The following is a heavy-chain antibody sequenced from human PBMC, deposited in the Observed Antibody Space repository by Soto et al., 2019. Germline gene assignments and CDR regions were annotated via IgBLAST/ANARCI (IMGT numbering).Heavy chain of an antibody. V-gene: IGHV2-5*02. CDR1: GFSLSTTAEG. J-gene: IGHJ4*02. CDR3: AHGSCSSADCYPNPYLDY. D-gene: IGHD2-2*01. Sequence: QFTLKESVPRLWKPTQTLPLTCTFSGFSLSTTAEGVGWFRQPPGKALEWLALIYWDDDERYSPSLKSRLTITKDTSKNQVVLTMTNVDPVDTATYYCAHGSCSSADCYPNPYLDYWGQGILVTVSS. CDR2: IYWDDDE.